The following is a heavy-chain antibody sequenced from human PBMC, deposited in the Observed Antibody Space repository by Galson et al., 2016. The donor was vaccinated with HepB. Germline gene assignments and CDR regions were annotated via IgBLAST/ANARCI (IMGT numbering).Heavy chain of an antibody. D-gene: IGHD5-24*01. J-gene: IGHJ4*02. Sequence: SLRLSCAASGSTFSINSMSWVRQAPGKGLEWIAAIASSSSYIYYRDSVKGRFTISRDNAKNSLYLQVDSLRAEDTAVYYCATRGWMAASHFWGQGTLVTVSS. CDR3: ATRGWMAASHF. V-gene: IGHV3-21*01. CDR2: IASSSSYI. CDR1: GSTFSINS.